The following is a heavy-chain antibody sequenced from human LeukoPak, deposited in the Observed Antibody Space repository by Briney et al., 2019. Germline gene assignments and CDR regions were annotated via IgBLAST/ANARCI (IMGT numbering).Heavy chain of an antibody. D-gene: IGHD3-10*01. Sequence: GGSLKLSCAASGFTFSSYEMNWVRQAPGKGLEWVSYISSSGSTIYYADSVKGRFTISRDNAKNSLYLQMNSLRAEDTAVYYCARDPNYYGSGSYYNQGWWGQGTLVTVSS. CDR3: ARDPNYYGSGSYYNQGW. V-gene: IGHV3-48*03. CDR2: ISSSGSTI. CDR1: GFTFSSYE. J-gene: IGHJ4*02.